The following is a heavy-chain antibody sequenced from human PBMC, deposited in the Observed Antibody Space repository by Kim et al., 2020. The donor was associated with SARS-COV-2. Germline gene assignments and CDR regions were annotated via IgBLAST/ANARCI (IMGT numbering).Heavy chain of an antibody. V-gene: IGHV3-23*01. J-gene: IGHJ4*02. Sequence: DAVKGRFTSSRDNSKNTLFLQMHSLRAEDTAVYYCAKGGYDTRDYSAPFDYWGQGTLVTVSS. CDR3: AKGGYDTRDYSAPFDY. D-gene: IGHD3-22*01.